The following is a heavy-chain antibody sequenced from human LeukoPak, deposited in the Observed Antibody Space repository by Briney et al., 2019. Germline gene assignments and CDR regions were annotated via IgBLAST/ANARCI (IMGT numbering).Heavy chain of an antibody. V-gene: IGHV3-23*01. Sequence: GGSLRLSCAASGFTFSSYAMTWVRQAPGKGLEWVSTINSGGGGPFFADSVKGRFTISRDNSKNTLYLQMSSLGPDDTAVYYCAKDGPYHFFEYCGQGALVTVSP. J-gene: IGHJ4*02. CDR3: AKDGPYHFFEY. CDR2: INSGGGGP. CDR1: GFTFSSYA.